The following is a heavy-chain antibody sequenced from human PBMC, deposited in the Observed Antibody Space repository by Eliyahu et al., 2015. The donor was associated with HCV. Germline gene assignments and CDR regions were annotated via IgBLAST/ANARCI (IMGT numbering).Heavy chain of an antibody. J-gene: IGHJ4*02. CDR3: ARGGGGIDGSRGYFDY. CDR2: IKPRGKT. V-gene: IGHV4-34*01. CDR1: GGSFSGYY. D-gene: IGHD6-13*01. Sequence: QVQLQQWGAGLLKPSETLSLTCAVYGGSFSGYYWGWIRQPPRKGLEWIGEIKPRGKTPYNPSLKSRVTISVDTSKNQFSLKLSSVTAADTAVYYCARGGGGIDGSRGYFDYWGQGTLVTVSS.